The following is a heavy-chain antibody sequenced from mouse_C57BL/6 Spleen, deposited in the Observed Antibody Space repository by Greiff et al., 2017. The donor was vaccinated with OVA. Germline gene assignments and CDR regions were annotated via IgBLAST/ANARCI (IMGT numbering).Heavy chain of an antibody. Sequence: QVTLKESGPGILQSSQTLSLTCSFSGFSLSTSGMGVSWIRQPSGKGLEWLAHIYWDDDKRYNPSLKSRLTISKDTSRNQVFLKITSVDTADTATYYCARSPYGIYFDYWGQGTTLTVSS. CDR3: ARSPYGIYFDY. J-gene: IGHJ2*01. D-gene: IGHD2-1*01. CDR1: GFSLSTSGMG. V-gene: IGHV8-12*01. CDR2: IYWDDDK.